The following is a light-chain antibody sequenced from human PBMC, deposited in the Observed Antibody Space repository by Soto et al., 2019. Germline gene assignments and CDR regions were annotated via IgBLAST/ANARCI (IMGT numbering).Light chain of an antibody. Sequence: IVLTQSPCTLSLSRGERATPSWRASQRVDDSHLAWYQLRPGQAPRLVIYGASTRATGIPDRFSGSGYGTDFSLTIRGLKTEDFAVYYCQQYRMSPNTFGQGTRLEIK. V-gene: IGKV3-20*01. CDR2: GAS. J-gene: IGKJ5*01. CDR1: QRVDDSH. CDR3: QQYRMSPNT.